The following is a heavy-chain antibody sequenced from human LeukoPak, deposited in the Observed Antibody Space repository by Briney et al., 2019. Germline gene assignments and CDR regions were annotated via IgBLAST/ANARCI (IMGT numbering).Heavy chain of an antibody. V-gene: IGHV3-30*18. Sequence: GRSLRLSCAASGFTFSSYGIHWVRQAPGKGLEWVAVISYDGGNKYYVDSVKGRFTISRDNSKNTLNLQMNSLRAEDTAVYYCAKMRTPTAHSGDAFDIWGQGTMVTVSS. J-gene: IGHJ3*02. CDR3: AKMRTPTAHSGDAFDI. CDR2: ISYDGGNK. D-gene: IGHD4-17*01. CDR1: GFTFSSYG.